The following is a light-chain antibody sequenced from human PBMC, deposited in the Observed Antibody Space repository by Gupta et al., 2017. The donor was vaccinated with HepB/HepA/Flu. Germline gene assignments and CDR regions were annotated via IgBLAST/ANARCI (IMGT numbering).Light chain of an antibody. V-gene: IGLV3-1*01. CDR1: NLGDKY. Sequence: SYELTQPPSVSVSPGQTASITCSGDNLGDKYVCWYHQKPGQSPVLVIYRDNKRHSGIPERFSASNSGNTATLTISGTQAMDEADYYCQTWDSSSVVFGGGTELTVL. J-gene: IGLJ2*01. CDR3: QTWDSSSVV. CDR2: RDN.